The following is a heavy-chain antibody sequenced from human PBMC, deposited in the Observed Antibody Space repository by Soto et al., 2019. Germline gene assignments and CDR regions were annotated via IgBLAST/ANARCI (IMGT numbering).Heavy chain of an antibody. V-gene: IGHV4-30-4*01. J-gene: IGHJ4*02. CDR1: GGSISSGDYY. CDR3: ARDYPYDDSSGYYYTIFDY. Sequence: SETLSLTCTVSGGSISSGDYYWSWIRQPPGKGLEWIGYIYYSGSTYYNPSLKSRVTISVDTSKNQFSLKLSSVTAADTAVYYCARDYPYDDSSGYYYTIFDYWGQGTLVTVSS. CDR2: IYYSGST. D-gene: IGHD3-22*01.